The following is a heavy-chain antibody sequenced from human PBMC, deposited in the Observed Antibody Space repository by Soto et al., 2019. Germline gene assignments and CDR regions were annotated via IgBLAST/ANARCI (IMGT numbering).Heavy chain of an antibody. CDR3: ARDIYYYDSSGYYSSWFDP. D-gene: IGHD3-22*01. Sequence: PGGSLRLSCAASGFTFSSYDMHWVRQATGKGLEWVSAIGTAGDTYYPGSVKGRFTISRENAKNSLYLQMNSLRAEDTAVYYCARDIYYYDSSGYYSSWFDPWGQGTLVTVSS. V-gene: IGHV3-13*01. CDR1: GFTFSSYD. J-gene: IGHJ5*02. CDR2: IGTAGDT.